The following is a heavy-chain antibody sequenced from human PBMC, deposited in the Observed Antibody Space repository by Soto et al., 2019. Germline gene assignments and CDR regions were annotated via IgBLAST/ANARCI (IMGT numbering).Heavy chain of an antibody. CDR3: ARVGLRLGDYYDY. CDR2: IYYSGST. CDR1: GGSISSGGYY. Sequence: QVQLHESGPGLVKPSQTLSLTCTVSGGSISSGGYYWSWIRQHPGKGLEWIGYIYYSGSTHYTPSLKSRVAISVDTSKHQFSLRLSSVTAADTAVYYCARVGLRLGDYYDYWGQGTLVTVSS. V-gene: IGHV4-31*03. J-gene: IGHJ4*02. D-gene: IGHD3-16*01.